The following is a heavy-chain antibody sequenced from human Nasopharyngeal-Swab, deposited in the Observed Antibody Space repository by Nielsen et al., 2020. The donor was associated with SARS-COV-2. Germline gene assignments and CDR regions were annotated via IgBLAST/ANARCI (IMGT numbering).Heavy chain of an antibody. V-gene: IGHV6-1*01. J-gene: IGHJ4*02. Sequence: SETLSLTFSISGARVSSNSATWNWIRQSPSRGLEWLGRTYYRSTWYNDYAVSVKSRITINSDTSKNQFSLQLNSVTPEDTAVYYCASDRRSGTSSLRFDCGGQGILVTVSS. D-gene: IGHD6-6*01. CDR3: ASDRRSGTSSLRFDC. CDR2: TYYRSTWYN. CDR1: GARVSSNSAT.